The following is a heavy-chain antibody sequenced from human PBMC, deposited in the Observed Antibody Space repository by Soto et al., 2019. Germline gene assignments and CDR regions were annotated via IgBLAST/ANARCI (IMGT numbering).Heavy chain of an antibody. CDR3: AKELTSGCFDY. D-gene: IGHD6-19*01. J-gene: IGHJ4*02. CDR2: ISYDGSKK. Sequence: GGSLRLSCAASGFTFSNYGMNWVRQAPGKGLEWVAVISYDGSKKYYVDSVKGRFTISRDNSKNTLYLQMNSLRAEDTAVYYCAKELTSGCFDYWGQGTLVTVSS. CDR1: GFTFSNYG. V-gene: IGHV3-30*18.